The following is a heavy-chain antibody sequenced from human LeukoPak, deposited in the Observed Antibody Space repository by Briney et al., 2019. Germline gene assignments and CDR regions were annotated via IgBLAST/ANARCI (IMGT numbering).Heavy chain of an antibody. D-gene: IGHD6-19*01. CDR2: ISRSSDYT. Sequence: KTGGSLRLSCAASGFTFSSYSMNWVRQAPGKGLEWVSSISRSSDYTYYAASVKGRFTISRDNAKNSLYLQMNSLRAEDTAVYYCAVAGLSYWYFDLWGRGTLVTVSS. V-gene: IGHV3-21*01. CDR3: AVAGLSYWYFDL. CDR1: GFTFSSYS. J-gene: IGHJ2*01.